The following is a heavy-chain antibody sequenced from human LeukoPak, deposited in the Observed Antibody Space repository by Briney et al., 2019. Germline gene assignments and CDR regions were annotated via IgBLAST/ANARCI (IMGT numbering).Heavy chain of an antibody. J-gene: IGHJ4*02. CDR1: GFTFSGYT. CDR3: ASYFDN. CDR2: ISSSSDYM. V-gene: IGHV3-21*01. Sequence: PGGSLRLSCAASGFTFSGYTMNWVRQAPGRGLEWVSSISSSSDYMYYADSVKGRFTISRDNVKNSLYLQMNSLRAEDTAVYYSASYFDNWGQGTLVTVSS.